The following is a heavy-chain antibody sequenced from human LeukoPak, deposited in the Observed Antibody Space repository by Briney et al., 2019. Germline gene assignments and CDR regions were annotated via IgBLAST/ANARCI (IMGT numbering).Heavy chain of an antibody. J-gene: IGHJ3*02. D-gene: IGHD3-10*01. CDR2: IYHSGST. Sequence: SGTLSLTCAVSGGSISSSNWWSWVRQPPGKGLEWIGEIYHSGSTNYNPSLKSRVTISVDKSKNQFSLKLSSVTAADTAVYYCASIRYYGSGRYEAFDIWGQGTMVTVSS. CDR1: GGSISSSNW. V-gene: IGHV4-4*02. CDR3: ASIRYYGSGRYEAFDI.